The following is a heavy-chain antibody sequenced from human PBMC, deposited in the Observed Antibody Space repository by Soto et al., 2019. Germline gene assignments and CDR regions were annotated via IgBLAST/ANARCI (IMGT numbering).Heavy chain of an antibody. D-gene: IGHD4-17*01. CDR1: GFTFSSYS. CDR2: ISSSSSYI. V-gene: IGHV3-21*01. J-gene: IGHJ4*02. Sequence: GGSLRLSCAASGFTFSSYSMNWVRQAPGKGLEWVSSISSSSSYIYYADSVKGRFTISRDNAKNSLYLQMNSLRAEDTAVYYCARGDYGDFQYFDYWGQGTLVTVSS. CDR3: ARGDYGDFQYFDY.